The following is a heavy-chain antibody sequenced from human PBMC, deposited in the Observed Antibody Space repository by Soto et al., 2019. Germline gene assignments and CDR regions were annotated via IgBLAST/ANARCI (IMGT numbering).Heavy chain of an antibody. V-gene: IGHV3-23*01. Sequence: PGGSLRLSCAASGFIFENFVMSWVRQAPGKGLEWISSISGSGFKKYYADSVKGRFTISRDNSKSTVYLALNNLSAEDTAVYHCAKNQGVELVPLATVDWFDPWGQGSVVTVAS. D-gene: IGHD1-26*01. J-gene: IGHJ5*02. CDR3: AKNQGVELVPLATVDWFDP. CDR2: ISGSGFKK. CDR1: GFIFENFV.